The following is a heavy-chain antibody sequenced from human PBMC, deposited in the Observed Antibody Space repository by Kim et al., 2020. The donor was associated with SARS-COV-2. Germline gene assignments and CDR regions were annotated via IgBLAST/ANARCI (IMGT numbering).Heavy chain of an antibody. Sequence: SETLSLTCTVSGGSISSGGYYWSWIRQHPGKGLEWIGYIYYSGSTYYNPSLKSRVTISVDTSKNQFSLKLSSVTAADTAVYYCARDVIPNGYFDWFNAFDIWGQGTMVTVSS. V-gene: IGHV4-31*03. J-gene: IGHJ3*02. CDR2: IYYSGST. CDR3: ARDVIPNGYFDWFNAFDI. D-gene: IGHD3-9*01. CDR1: GGSISSGGYY.